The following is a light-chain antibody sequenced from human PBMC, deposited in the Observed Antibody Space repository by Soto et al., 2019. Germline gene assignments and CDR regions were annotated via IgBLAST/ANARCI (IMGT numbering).Light chain of an antibody. CDR1: SGHSRYA. CDR3: QAWDTGTWV. J-gene: IGLJ3*02. V-gene: IGLV4-69*01. CDR2: FNSDGSH. Sequence: QPVLTQSPSASASLGASVKLTCTLSSGHSRYAIAWHQQQPEKGPRYLMKFNSDGSHSKGDGIPDRFSGSSSGAERYLTISSLQSEDEADYYCQAWDTGTWVFGGGTKLTVL.